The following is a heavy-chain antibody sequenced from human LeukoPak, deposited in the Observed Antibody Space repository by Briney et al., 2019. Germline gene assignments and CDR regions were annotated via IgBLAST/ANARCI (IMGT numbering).Heavy chain of an antibody. V-gene: IGHV1-8*01. CDR3: ARDYGGYYYYGIDV. Sequence: ASVTVSSTVSGYTFTSYVINWVRQATGQGVEWMGWMNPNSGNTCYAQKFQGRVTMTRNTSISTAYMELSSLRSEDTAVDYCARDYGGYYYYGIDVWVQGTTVTVSS. D-gene: IGHD4-17*01. CDR2: MNPNSGNT. CDR1: GYTFTSYV. J-gene: IGHJ6*02.